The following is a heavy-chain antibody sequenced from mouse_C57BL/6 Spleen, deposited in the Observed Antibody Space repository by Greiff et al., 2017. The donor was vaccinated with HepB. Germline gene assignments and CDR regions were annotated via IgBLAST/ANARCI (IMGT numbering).Heavy chain of an antibody. J-gene: IGHJ3*01. CDR2: IWTGGGT. Sequence: VQLVESGPGLVAPSQSLSITCTVSGFSFTSYAISWVRQPPGKGLEWLGVIWTGGGTNYNSALNSRLSISTDNSKSKVFLKMNSLQTDDTARYYCARQTTVVAPFAYWGQGTLVTVSA. CDR1: GFSFTSYA. V-gene: IGHV2-9-1*01. CDR3: ARQTTVVAPFAY. D-gene: IGHD1-1*01.